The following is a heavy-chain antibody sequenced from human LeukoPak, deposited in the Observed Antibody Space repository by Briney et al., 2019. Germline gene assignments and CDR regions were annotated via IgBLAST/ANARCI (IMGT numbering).Heavy chain of an antibody. CDR1: GYTFTNYY. J-gene: IGHJ3*02. CDR2: INTNGGST. Sequence: ASVKVSCRASGYTFTNYYIHWVRQAPGQGLEWMGIINTNGGSTAYAQQFQGRLTMTRDASTSTVYMDLSSLRSEDTAVYYCARDQGASDAFDIWGQGTMVTVSS. CDR3: ARDQGASDAFDI. D-gene: IGHD1-26*01. V-gene: IGHV1-46*01.